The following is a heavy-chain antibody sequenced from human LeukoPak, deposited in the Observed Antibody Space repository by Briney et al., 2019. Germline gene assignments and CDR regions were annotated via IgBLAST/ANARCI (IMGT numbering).Heavy chain of an antibody. J-gene: IGHJ2*01. V-gene: IGHV3-30*02. D-gene: IGHD6-13*01. CDR3: AKVGPIAAAAPWYFDL. CDR1: GFTFSSYG. Sequence: SGGSLRLSCAASGFTFSSYGMHWVRQAPGKGLEWVAFIRYDGSNKYYADSVKGRFTISRDNSKNTLYLQMNSLRAEDTAVYYCAKVGPIAAAAPWYFDLWGRGTLVTVSS. CDR2: IRYDGSNK.